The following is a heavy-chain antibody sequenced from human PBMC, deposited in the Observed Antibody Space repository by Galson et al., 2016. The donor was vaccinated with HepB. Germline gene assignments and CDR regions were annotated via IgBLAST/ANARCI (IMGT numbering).Heavy chain of an antibody. J-gene: IGHJ4*02. CDR2: INPKSGGT. CDR3: ARGRAAAGWGPYFY. D-gene: IGHD6-13*01. V-gene: IGHV1-2*02. CDR1: GNTFTGYY. Sequence: SVKVSCKASGNTFTGYYMHWVRQAPGQGPEWMGWINPKSGGTNYAQNFQGRVTMTRDTSISTAYMEVRRLRYDDTAVYYCARGRAAAGWGPYFYWGQGTLVTVSS.